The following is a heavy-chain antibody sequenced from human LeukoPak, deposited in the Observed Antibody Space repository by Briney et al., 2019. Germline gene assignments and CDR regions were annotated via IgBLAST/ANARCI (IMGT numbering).Heavy chain of an antibody. CDR2: IIPILGIA. V-gene: IGHV1-69*04. Sequence: ASVKVSCKASGGTFSSYAISWVRQAPGQGLEWVGRIIPILGIANYAQKFQGRVTITADKSTSTAYMELSSLRSEDTAVYYCARDELLFPLDYWGQGTLVTVSS. J-gene: IGHJ4*02. D-gene: IGHD3-10*01. CDR1: GGTFSSYA. CDR3: ARDELLFPLDY.